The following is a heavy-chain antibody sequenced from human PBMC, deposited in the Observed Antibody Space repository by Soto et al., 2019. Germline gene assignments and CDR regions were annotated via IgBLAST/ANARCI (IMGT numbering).Heavy chain of an antibody. Sequence: NPGGSLRLSWAASGFTFSYYYMSWIRQAPGKGLEWVSYISSSSSYTNYADSVKGRFTISRDNAKNSLYLQMNSLRAEDTAVYYCARDLSSSSGDYWGQGTLVTVSS. CDR3: ARDLSSSSGDY. CDR1: GFTFSYYY. CDR2: ISSSSSYT. J-gene: IGHJ4*02. D-gene: IGHD6-6*01. V-gene: IGHV3-11*06.